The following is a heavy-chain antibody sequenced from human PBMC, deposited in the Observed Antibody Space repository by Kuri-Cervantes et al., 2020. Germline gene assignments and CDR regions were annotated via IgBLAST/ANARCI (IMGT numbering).Heavy chain of an antibody. V-gene: IGHV1-69*02. J-gene: IGHJ4*02. Sequence: SVKVSCKASGGTFSSYTISWVRQAPGQGLEWMGRIIPILGIANYAQKFQGRVTITADKSTSTAYMELSSLRSEGTAVYYCARGEVVTRLDYWGQGTLVTVSS. CDR1: GGTFSSYT. CDR2: IIPILGIA. CDR3: ARGEVVTRLDY. D-gene: IGHD4-23*01.